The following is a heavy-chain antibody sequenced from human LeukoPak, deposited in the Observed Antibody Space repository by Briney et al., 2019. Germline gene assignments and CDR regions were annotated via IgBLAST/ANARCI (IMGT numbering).Heavy chain of an antibody. J-gene: IGHJ3*02. CDR3: ARDILGIHDAFDI. CDR2: TRNKANSYTT. Sequence: QPGGSLRLSCVASGFTFSAHYMDWVRQAPGKGLEWVGRTRNKANSYTTEYAASVKGRFTISRDDSRNSLYLQMNSLKTEDTAVYYCARDILGIHDAFDIWGQGTMVTVSS. D-gene: IGHD7-27*01. CDR1: GFTFSAHY. V-gene: IGHV3-72*01.